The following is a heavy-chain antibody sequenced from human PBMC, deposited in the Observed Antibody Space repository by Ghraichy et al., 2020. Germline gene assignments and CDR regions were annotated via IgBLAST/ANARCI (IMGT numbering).Heavy chain of an antibody. J-gene: IGHJ5*02. V-gene: IGHV1-18*01. Sequence: ASVKVSCKASGYTFTSYGISWVRQAPGQGLEWMGWISAYNGNTNYAQKLQGRVTMTTDTSTSTAYMELRSLRSDDTAVYYCARNQGKISPLARFDPWGQGTLVTVSS. D-gene: IGHD3-10*01. CDR2: ISAYNGNT. CDR1: GYTFTSYG. CDR3: ARNQGKISPLARFDP.